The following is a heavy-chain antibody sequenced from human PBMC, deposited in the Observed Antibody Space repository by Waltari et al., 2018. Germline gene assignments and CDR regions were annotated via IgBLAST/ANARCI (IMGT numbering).Heavy chain of an antibody. D-gene: IGHD3-22*01. V-gene: IGHV3-23*04. J-gene: IGHJ4*02. CDR1: GFTFDDYA. Sequence: EVQLVESGGGLVQPGRSLRLSCAASGFTFDDYAMHWVRQAPGKGLEWVSAISGSGGSTYYADSVKGRFTISRDNSKNTLYLQMNSLRAEDTAVYYCAKGAGMWLSKYYFDYWGQGTLVTVSS. CDR3: AKGAGMWLSKYYFDY. CDR2: ISGSGGST.